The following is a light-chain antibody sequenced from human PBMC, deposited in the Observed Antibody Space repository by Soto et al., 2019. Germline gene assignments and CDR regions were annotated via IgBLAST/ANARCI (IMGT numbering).Light chain of an antibody. Sequence: QSVLTQPPSVSGAPGQRVTISCTGSSSNIGAGYDVNWYQQLPGTAPKLLIYGNSNRPSGVPDRFSGSKSGTSASLAITGLQADDEADYYCQSYDGSLSGYVFGTGTKLTVL. CDR1: SSNIGAGYD. J-gene: IGLJ1*01. CDR2: GNS. V-gene: IGLV1-40*01. CDR3: QSYDGSLSGYV.